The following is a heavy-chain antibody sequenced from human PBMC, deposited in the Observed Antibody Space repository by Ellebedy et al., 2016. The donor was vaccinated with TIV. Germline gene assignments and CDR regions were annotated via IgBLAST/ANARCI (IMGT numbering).Heavy chain of an antibody. J-gene: IGHJ4*02. V-gene: IGHV4-34*01. Sequence: SETLSLTCAVYGGSFSGYYWSWIRQPPGKGLEWIGEINQSGRTNYNPSLDKGRVTISVDTSKNQFPLRLSPVTASDTAVYYWAEGRSGWYYFDYWGQGTPVTVSS. CDR1: GGSFSGYY. D-gene: IGHD6-19*01. CDR3: AEGRSGWYYFDY. CDR2: INQSGRT.